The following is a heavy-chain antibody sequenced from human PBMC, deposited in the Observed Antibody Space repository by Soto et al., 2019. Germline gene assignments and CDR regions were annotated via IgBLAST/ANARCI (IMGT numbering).Heavy chain of an antibody. CDR1: GYSFTNYW. D-gene: IGHD5-12*01. Sequence: EVQLVPSGAEVKKPGESLKISCKGSGYSFTNYWIGWVRQMPGKGLEWMGIIFPGDSDTRYSPSFQGQVTISVDKSISTAYLQWSSLKASDTAVYYCAGTRRDGYTYYFDYWGQGTLVTVSS. CDR3: AGTRRDGYTYYFDY. J-gene: IGHJ4*02. CDR2: IFPGDSDT. V-gene: IGHV5-51*01.